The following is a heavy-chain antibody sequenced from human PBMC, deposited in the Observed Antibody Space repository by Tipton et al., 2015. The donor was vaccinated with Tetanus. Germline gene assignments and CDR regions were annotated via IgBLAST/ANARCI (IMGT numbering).Heavy chain of an antibody. CDR2: IYPGDSDT. V-gene: IGHV5-51*01. CDR1: GYIFNNYW. Sequence: VQLVQSGGEEKKPGESLKISCKGSGYIFNNYWIGWVRQKPGKGLEWMGFIYPGDSDTRYSPSFQGQVTISVDKSINTAYLQWSSLKASDSSMFYCARAHCTDGVCNFDFWGQGALVTVAS. CDR3: ARAHCTDGVCNFDF. D-gene: IGHD2-8*01. J-gene: IGHJ4*02.